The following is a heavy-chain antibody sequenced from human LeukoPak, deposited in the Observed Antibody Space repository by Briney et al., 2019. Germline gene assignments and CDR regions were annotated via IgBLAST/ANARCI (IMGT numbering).Heavy chain of an antibody. CDR3: ARGGCYYFASGSVDY. J-gene: IGHJ4*02. D-gene: IGHD3-10*01. CDR2: ISGYNGAT. Sequence: ASVKVSCKASGYTFTNYGISWVRQAPGQGLEWMGWISGYNGATNHGQKFHGRVTMTTDTSTSTAYMELRSLRSDDTAVYYCARGGCYYFASGSVDYWGQGTLVTVSS. CDR1: GYTFTNYG. V-gene: IGHV1-18*01.